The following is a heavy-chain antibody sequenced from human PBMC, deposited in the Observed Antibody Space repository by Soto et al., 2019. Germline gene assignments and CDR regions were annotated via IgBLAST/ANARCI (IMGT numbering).Heavy chain of an antibody. CDR1: GGSISSGGYS. CDR3: ANKVVSGYFQH. J-gene: IGHJ1*01. V-gene: IGHV4-30-2*01. CDR2: IYHSGST. Sequence: QLQLQESGSGLVKPSQTLSLTCAVSGGSISSGGYSWSWIRQPPGKGLEWIGYIYHSGSTYYNPSLHRRLAKSVNRSKYQFSRNMSSETAADTAAYPRANKVVSGYFQHWGQGTLVTVSS. D-gene: IGHD3-22*01.